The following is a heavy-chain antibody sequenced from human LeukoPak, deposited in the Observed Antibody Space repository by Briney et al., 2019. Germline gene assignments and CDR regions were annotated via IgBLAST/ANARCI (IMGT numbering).Heavy chain of an antibody. J-gene: IGHJ4*02. CDR3: ARGRRWLQLKLNWPFDY. CDR1: GGSFSGYY. Sequence: SETLSLTCAVYGGSFSGYYWSWIRQPPGKGLEWIGEINHSGSTNYNPSLKSRVTISVDTSKNQFSLKLSSVTAADTAVYYCARGRRWLQLKLNWPFDYWGQGTLVTVSS. D-gene: IGHD5-24*01. V-gene: IGHV4-34*01. CDR2: INHSGST.